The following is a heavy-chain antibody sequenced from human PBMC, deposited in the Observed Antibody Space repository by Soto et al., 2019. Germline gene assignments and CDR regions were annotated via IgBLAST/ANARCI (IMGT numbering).Heavy chain of an antibody. J-gene: IGHJ6*02. D-gene: IGHD2-2*01. Sequence: GESLKISCQGSGYSFTSYWIGWVRQMPGKGLEWMGIIYPGDSDTRYSPSFQGQVTISADKSISTAYLQWSSLKASDTAMYYCARLSVVPAANYGMDVWGQGTTVTVS. CDR1: GYSFTSYW. CDR3: ARLSVVPAANYGMDV. V-gene: IGHV5-51*01. CDR2: IYPGDSDT.